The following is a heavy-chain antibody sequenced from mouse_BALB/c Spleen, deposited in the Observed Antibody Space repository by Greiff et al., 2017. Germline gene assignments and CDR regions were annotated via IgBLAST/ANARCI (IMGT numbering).Heavy chain of an antibody. V-gene: IGHV5-6*01. CDR3: ARYYYGSSFYYYAMDY. Sequence: EVKLMESGGDLVKPGGSLKLSCAASGFTFSSYGMSWVRQTPDKRLEWVATISSGGSYTYYPDSVKGRFTISRDNAKNTLYLQMSSLKSEDTAMYYCARYYYGSSFYYYAMDYWGQGTSVTVSS. CDR1: GFTFSSYG. CDR2: ISSGGSYT. J-gene: IGHJ4*01. D-gene: IGHD1-1*01.